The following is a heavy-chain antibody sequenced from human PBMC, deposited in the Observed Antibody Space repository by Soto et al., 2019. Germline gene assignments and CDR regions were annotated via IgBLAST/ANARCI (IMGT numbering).Heavy chain of an antibody. CDR2: ISYDGSNK. J-gene: IGHJ4*02. D-gene: IGHD4-17*01. V-gene: IGHV3-30*18. CDR3: AKGEINYGGYGPVDY. CDR1: GFTFSSYG. Sequence: QVQLVESGGGVVQPGRSLRLSCAASGFTFSSYGMHWVRQAPGKGLEWVAVISYDGSNKYYADSVKGRFTISRDNSXXTLYLQMNSLRAEDTAVYYCAKGEINYGGYGPVDYWGQGTLVTVSS.